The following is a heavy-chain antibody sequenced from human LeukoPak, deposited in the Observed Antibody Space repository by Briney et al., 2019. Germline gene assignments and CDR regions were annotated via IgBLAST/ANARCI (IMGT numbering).Heavy chain of an antibody. V-gene: IGHV5-51*01. CDR1: GYSFTSYW. CDR3: ARQFRQGALFDY. Sequence: LGESLKISCKGSGYSFTSYWIGWVRQMPGKGLEWMGVIWPDDSDTRYTPSFRGQVTISVDKSTTTAYLQWRSLKASDTAMYYCARQFRQGALFDYWGQGTLVTVSS. CDR2: IWPDDSDT. J-gene: IGHJ4*02. D-gene: IGHD3-16*01.